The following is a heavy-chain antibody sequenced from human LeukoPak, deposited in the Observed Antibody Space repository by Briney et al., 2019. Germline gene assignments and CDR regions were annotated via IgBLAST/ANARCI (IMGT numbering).Heavy chain of an antibody. D-gene: IGHD3-10*01. Sequence: PGGSLRLSCVASGFTFSSRDWMTWVRQAPGKGLEWVANIKQDGSEKNYVDSVKGRFTISRDNAKNSLYLQMNSLRAEDTAVYYCARGSLVHYYGSGSYRIRAGFDSWGQGTLVTVSS. CDR1: GFTFSSRDW. V-gene: IGHV3-7*01. CDR3: ARGSLVHYYGSGSYRIRAGFDS. J-gene: IGHJ4*02. CDR2: IKQDGSEK.